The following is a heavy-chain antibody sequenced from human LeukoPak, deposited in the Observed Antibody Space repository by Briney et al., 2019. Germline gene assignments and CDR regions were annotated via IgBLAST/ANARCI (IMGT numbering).Heavy chain of an antibody. CDR1: GGSISSGSYY. CDR2: IYTSGST. V-gene: IGHV4-61*02. Sequence: PSQTLSLTCTVSGGSISSGSYYWSWIRQPAGTGLEWIGRIYTSGSTNYNPSLKSRVTISVDTSKNQFSLKLSSVTAADTAVYYCAIGQVGATLRYYYYYYMDVWGKGTTVTVSS. D-gene: IGHD1-26*01. CDR3: AIGQVGATLRYYYYYYMDV. J-gene: IGHJ6*03.